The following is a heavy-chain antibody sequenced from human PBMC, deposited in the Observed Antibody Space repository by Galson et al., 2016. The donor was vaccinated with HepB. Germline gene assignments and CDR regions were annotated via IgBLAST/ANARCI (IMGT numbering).Heavy chain of an antibody. CDR1: GFTFSSYA. CDR2: ISYDGTKK. D-gene: IGHD2-2*01. J-gene: IGHJ4*02. CDR3: ARDPGGYCSTTTCWYYFDS. Sequence: SLRLSCAASGFTFSSYAMLWVRQAPGRGLEWVAFISYDGTKKYYSDSVKGRFSISRDNSKNTLYLQMNSLRVEDSAMYYCARDPGGYCSTTTCWYYFDSWGQGTLVTVAS. V-gene: IGHV3-30*04.